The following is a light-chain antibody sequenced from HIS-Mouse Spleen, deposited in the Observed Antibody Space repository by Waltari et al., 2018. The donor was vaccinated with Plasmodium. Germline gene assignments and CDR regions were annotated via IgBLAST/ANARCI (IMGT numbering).Light chain of an antibody. CDR1: QSISSY. J-gene: IGKJ1*01. CDR2: AAS. CDR3: QQNYDPWT. Sequence: DIQMTQSPSSLSASVGDRVTITCRASQSISSYLNWYQQKPGKAPKLLIYAASSLQSGVPLRFSGSGSGTDFTLTISSLQPEAFATYYCQQNYDPWTFGQGTKVEIK. V-gene: IGKV1-39*01.